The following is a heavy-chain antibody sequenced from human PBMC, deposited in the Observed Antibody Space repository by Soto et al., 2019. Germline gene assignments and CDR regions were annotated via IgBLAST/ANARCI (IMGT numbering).Heavy chain of an antibody. Sequence: GGSLRLSCAASGFTFSSYGMHWVRQAPGKGLEWVAVISYDGSNKYYADSVKGRFTISRDNSKNTLYLQMNSLRAEDTAVYYCAKGGYCSSTSCRPHYYYYGMDVWGQGTTVTVSS. CDR3: AKGGYCSSTSCRPHYYYYGMDV. CDR2: ISYDGSNK. J-gene: IGHJ6*02. V-gene: IGHV3-30*18. CDR1: GFTFSSYG. D-gene: IGHD2-2*01.